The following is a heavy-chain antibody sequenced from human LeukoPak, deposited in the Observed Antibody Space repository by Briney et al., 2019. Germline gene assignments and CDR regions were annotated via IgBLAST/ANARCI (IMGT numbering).Heavy chain of an antibody. D-gene: IGHD5-12*01. CDR3: ARDGDRGYSGYDRDY. V-gene: IGHV3-7*01. J-gene: IGHJ4*02. CDR2: IKHDGSEK. CDR1: GFTFSTFW. Sequence: GGSLRLSCAASGFTFSTFWMSWVRQAPGKGLEWVANIKHDGSEKYYVDSVKGRFTISRDNAKNSLYLQMNSLRAEDTAVYYCARDGDRGYSGYDRDYWGQGTLVTVSS.